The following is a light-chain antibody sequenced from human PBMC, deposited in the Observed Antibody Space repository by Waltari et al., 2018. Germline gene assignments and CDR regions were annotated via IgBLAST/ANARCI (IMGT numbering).Light chain of an antibody. Sequence: QSALTQPPSVTGAPGPRVTISCTGSSSNMGAGYDVTWYQHLPGTAPKVLICGYTEPPSGVPSRFSALKSGPSASLAIIGLQAEDEGNYYCQSFDSNLGVLFGGGTKLTVL. CDR2: GYT. CDR1: SSNMGAGYD. V-gene: IGLV1-40*01. CDR3: QSFDSNLGVL. J-gene: IGLJ2*01.